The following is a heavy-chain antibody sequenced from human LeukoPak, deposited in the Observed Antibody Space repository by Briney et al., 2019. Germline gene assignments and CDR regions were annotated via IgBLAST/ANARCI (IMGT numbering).Heavy chain of an antibody. CDR3: ARAWIYYDGSGYYDY. CDR2: INGGNGNT. J-gene: IGHJ4*02. V-gene: IGHV1-3*01. D-gene: IGHD3-22*01. Sequence: ASVKVSCKASGYTFTSNAMHWVRQAPGQRLEWMGWINGGNGNTKYSQNFQGRVTFTRDTSASTAYMELNSLRSEDTSVYYCARAWIYYDGSGYYDYWGQGTLVTVSS. CDR1: GYTFTSNA.